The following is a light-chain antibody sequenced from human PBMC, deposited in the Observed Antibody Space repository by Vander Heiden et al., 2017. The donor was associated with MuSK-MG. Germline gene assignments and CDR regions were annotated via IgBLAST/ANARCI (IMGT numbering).Light chain of an antibody. CDR3: QQYDNLPLT. V-gene: IGKV1-33*01. Sequence: DIQMTQSPSSLSASVADRVTITCQAIQAISNYLNWEKQKTGKAPKLLIYDASNLETGSPSRFSGSGSGTDFTFTSSSLQPEDIETYYCQQYDNLPLTFGGGTKVEIK. CDR2: DAS. CDR1: QAISNY. J-gene: IGKJ4*01.